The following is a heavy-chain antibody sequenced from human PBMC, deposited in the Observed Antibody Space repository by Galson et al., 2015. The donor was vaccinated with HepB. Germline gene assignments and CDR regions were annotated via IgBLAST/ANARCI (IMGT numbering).Heavy chain of an antibody. V-gene: IGHV3-33*01. D-gene: IGHD1-26*01. CDR1: GFTFSSYG. J-gene: IGHJ4*02. CDR2: IWYDGSNK. Sequence: SLRLSCAASGFTFSSYGMHWVRQAPGKGLEWVAVIWYDGSNKYYADSVKGRFTISRDNSKNTLYLQMNSLRAEDTAVYYCARGGGSYYNYFDYWGQGTLVTVSS. CDR3: ARGGGSYYNYFDY.